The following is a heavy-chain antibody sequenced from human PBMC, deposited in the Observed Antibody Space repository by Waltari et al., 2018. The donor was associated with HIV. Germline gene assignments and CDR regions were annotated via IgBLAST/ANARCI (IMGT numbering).Heavy chain of an antibody. V-gene: IGHV3-15*01. CDR3: TTDSSH. Sequence: EVQLVESGGGLVKPGGSLRLSCAASGFTFSSLWMSWVRQVPGKGLEWVGRIKRKAEGATIDYVPPVKGRFTISREESKNTLYLQMNSLKTEDTAVYYCTTDSSHWGQGTLVTVSS. J-gene: IGHJ4*02. CDR2: IKRKAEGATI. CDR1: GFTFSSLW.